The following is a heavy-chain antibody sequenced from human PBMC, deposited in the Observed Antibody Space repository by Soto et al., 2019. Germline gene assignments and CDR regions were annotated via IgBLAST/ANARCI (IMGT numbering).Heavy chain of an antibody. J-gene: IGHJ4*02. Sequence: GPTLVKPTQTLTLTCTFSGFSLTTSQVGVGWIRQPPGKALEWLAHVYWNDDKYYSLSLKSRLTITKDTSKSQVVLTVTNMDPVDTATSYCAHLHPRAYSFDYSGQGVLVTVSS. CDR3: AHLHPRAYSFDY. V-gene: IGHV2-5*01. D-gene: IGHD2-15*01. CDR1: GFSLTTSQVG. CDR2: VYWNDDK.